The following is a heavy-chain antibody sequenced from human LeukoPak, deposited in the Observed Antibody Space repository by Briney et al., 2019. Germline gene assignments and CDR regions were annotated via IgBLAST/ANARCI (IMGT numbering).Heavy chain of an antibody. D-gene: IGHD6-13*01. CDR2: IIPILGIA. J-gene: IGHJ4*02. CDR1: GGTFSSYA. V-gene: IGHV1-69*04. CDR3: AGVRSSWLPYFDY. Sequence: ASVKVSCKASGGTFSSYAISWVRQAPGQGLEWMGRIIPILGIANYAQKFQGRVTITADKSTSTAYMELSSLRFEDTAVYYCAGVRSSWLPYFDYWGQGTLVTVSS.